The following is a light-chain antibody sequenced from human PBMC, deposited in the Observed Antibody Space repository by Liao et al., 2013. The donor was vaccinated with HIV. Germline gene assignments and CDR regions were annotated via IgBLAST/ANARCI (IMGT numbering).Light chain of an antibody. CDR2: QDS. CDR3: QAWDSSTPVV. V-gene: IGLV3-21*01. Sequence: SYVLNQPPSVSVAPGKTARITCGGNNVGSKSLHWYQQKAGQAPVLVIYQDSKRPSGIPERFSGSNSGNTATLTISGTQAMDEADYYCQAWDSSTPVVFGGGTKLTVL. J-gene: IGLJ2*01. CDR1: NVGSKS.